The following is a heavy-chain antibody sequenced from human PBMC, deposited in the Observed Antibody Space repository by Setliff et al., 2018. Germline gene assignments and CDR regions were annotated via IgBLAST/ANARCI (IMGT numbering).Heavy chain of an antibody. D-gene: IGHD4-4*01. J-gene: IGHJ4*02. CDR1: GVSIRSYN. V-gene: IGHV4-59*01. Sequence: ETLSLPCTVSGVSIRSYNWSWIRQPPGKGLAWIGYIFYSGSSNYNPSLQRRVSISVDTSKNQLSLKLDSLTAADTAVYFCARLPRSVTHFDYWGQGALVTVSS. CDR2: IFYSGSS. CDR3: ARLPRSVTHFDY.